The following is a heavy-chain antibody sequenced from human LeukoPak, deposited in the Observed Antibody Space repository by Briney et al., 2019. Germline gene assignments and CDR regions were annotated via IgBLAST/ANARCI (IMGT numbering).Heavy chain of an antibody. CDR2: IIPIFGAA. J-gene: IGHJ4*02. CDR1: GGTFSSYA. D-gene: IGHD2-15*01. V-gene: IGHV1-69*13. Sequence: SVKVSCKASGGTFSSYAISWVRQAPGQGLEWMGGIIPIFGAANYAQKFQGRVTTTADESTSTAYMELSSLRSEDTAVYYCARDAYCSGGSCSSLFDYWGQGTLVTVSS. CDR3: ARDAYCSGGSCSSLFDY.